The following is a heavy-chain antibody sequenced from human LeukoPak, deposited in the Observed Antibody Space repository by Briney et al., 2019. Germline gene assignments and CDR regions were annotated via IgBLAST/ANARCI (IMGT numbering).Heavy chain of an antibody. CDR2: ISGSGGST. CDR1: GFTFSSYA. D-gene: IGHD6-13*01. Sequence: QSGGSLRLSCAASGFTFSSYAMSWVRQAPGQGLEWVSAISGSGGSTYYADSVKGRFTISRDNSKNTLYLQMNSLRAEDTAVYYCAKWSSSWYALYDYWGQGTLVTVSS. V-gene: IGHV3-23*01. CDR3: AKWSSSWYALYDY. J-gene: IGHJ4*02.